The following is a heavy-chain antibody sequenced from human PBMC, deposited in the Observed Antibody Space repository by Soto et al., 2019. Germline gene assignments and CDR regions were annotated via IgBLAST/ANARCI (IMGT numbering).Heavy chain of an antibody. CDR1: GFTCSRYD. Sequence: GGSLRLSCTASGFTCSRYDMGWFRQAPGKGLEWVSTILVGGSTHYPDSVKGRFTISRDNSRNTVFLQMNSLTAGDTAVYYCAKATATGGGAFDICGQGTMVTVSS. CDR3: AKATATGGGAFDI. V-gene: IGHV3-23*01. CDR2: ILVGGST. J-gene: IGHJ3*02. D-gene: IGHD2-8*02.